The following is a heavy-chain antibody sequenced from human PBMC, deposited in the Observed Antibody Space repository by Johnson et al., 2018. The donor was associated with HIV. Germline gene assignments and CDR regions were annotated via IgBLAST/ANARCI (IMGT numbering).Heavy chain of an antibody. CDR1: GFTFDDYA. Sequence: LLVESGGGLVQPGRSLRLSCAASGFTFDDYAMHWVRQAPGKGLEWVSLISWDGGSTYSADSVKGRFTISRDNSKNSLYLQMNSLRAEDTALYYCASTIDIVPTGRSYDAFDIWGQGTMVTVSS. V-gene: IGHV3-43D*03. CDR2: ISWDGGST. J-gene: IGHJ3*02. CDR3: ASTIDIVPTGRSYDAFDI. D-gene: IGHD5-12*01.